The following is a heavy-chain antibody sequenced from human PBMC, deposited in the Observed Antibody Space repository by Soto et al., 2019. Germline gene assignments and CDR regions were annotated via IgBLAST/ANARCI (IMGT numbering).Heavy chain of an antibody. V-gene: IGHV3-15*01. CDR1: YGTFSKAW. CDR3: TRDSYNTIHLVRLAY. D-gene: IGHD1-20*01. Sequence: FRRLSCAPSYGTFSKAWISVLRPAPLKVFEWVDTIKRKTHAGTTDFSAHVKGRFAMERDNSKHMVYLQIDSLKDADIGIYYCTRDSYNTIHLVRLAYWGRGTLVTVSS. J-gene: IGHJ2*01. CDR2: IKRKTHAGTT.